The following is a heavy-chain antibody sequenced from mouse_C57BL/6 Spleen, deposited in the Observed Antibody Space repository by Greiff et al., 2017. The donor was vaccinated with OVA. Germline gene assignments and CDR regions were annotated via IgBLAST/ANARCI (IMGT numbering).Heavy chain of an antibody. D-gene: IGHD3-3*01. J-gene: IGHJ2*01. CDR1: GYTFTSYT. CDR3: AREGDGDYFDY. V-gene: IGHV1-4*01. CDR2: INPSSGYT. Sequence: QVQLQQSGAELARPGASVKMSCKASGYTFTSYTMHWAKQRPGQGLEWIGYINPSSGYTKYNQKFKDKATLTADKSSSTAYMQLSSLTSEDSAVYYCAREGDGDYFDYWGQGTTLTVSS.